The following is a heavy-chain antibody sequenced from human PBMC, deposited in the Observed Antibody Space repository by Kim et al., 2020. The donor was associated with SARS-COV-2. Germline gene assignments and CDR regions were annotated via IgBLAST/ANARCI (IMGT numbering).Heavy chain of an antibody. CDR3: ARDLSYYDSSGYTGGFDP. Sequence: KGRFTIARDNSKNTLYLQMNSLRAEDTAVCYCARDLSYYDSSGYTGGFDPWGQGTLVTVSS. V-gene: IGHV3-53*01. D-gene: IGHD3-22*01. J-gene: IGHJ5*02.